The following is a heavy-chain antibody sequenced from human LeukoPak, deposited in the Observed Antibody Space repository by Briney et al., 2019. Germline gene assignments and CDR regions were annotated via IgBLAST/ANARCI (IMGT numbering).Heavy chain of an antibody. J-gene: IGHJ5*02. Sequence: GGSLRLSCEASGFAFNIYQMNWFRQAPGKGREWDSSIDRIPSILYYADSVRGRFTISRDNSKNTLYLQMNSLRAEDTAVYYCARDGSPNWFGIDNWFDPWGQGTLVTVSS. V-gene: IGHV3-48*01. D-gene: IGHD3-10*01. CDR2: IDRIPSIL. CDR3: ARDGSPNWFGIDNWFDP. CDR1: GFAFNIYQ.